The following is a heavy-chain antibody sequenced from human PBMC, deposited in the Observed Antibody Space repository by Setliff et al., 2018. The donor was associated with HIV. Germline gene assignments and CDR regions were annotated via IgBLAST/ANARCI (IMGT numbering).Heavy chain of an antibody. CDR3: ARVQMAYAAFDV. Sequence: SLTCTVSGGSISTYYWSWIRQPPGKGLEWIGSIYFTGTTYYNPSLKSRLTLSVDTSKNQFSLKLSSVTAADTAVYYCARVQMAYAAFDVWGQGTMVTVSS. CDR1: GGSISTYY. CDR2: IYFTGTT. V-gene: IGHV4-59*12. D-gene: IGHD4-17*01. J-gene: IGHJ3*01.